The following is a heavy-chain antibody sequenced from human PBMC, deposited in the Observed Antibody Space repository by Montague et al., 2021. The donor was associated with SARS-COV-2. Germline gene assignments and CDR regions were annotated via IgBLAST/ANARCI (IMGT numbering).Heavy chain of an antibody. V-gene: IGHV2-70*01. Sequence: PALVKPTQTLTLTCTFSGFSLITTEECVTWIRQSPGKALEWLALIDGSDYKYYSSSLKTRLTISKDTSEKQVILTMANMDPVDTGTYFCARTLRDICDSWGQGTLVTVSS. CDR2: IDGSDYK. J-gene: IGHJ4*02. CDR1: GFSLITTEEC. CDR3: ARTLRDICDS.